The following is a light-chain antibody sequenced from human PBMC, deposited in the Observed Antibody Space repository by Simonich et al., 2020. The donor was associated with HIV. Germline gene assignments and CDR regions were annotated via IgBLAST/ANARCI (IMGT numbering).Light chain of an antibody. V-gene: IGKV3-15*01. Sequence: EIVMTQSPATLSVSPGERATLFCSASQSVSINLAWYPHKPGQAPRLLSYGASARATDIPARFSGSGSGTEFTLTISTMQSEDFAVYYCQQCNNWPPTFGQGTKVEIK. CDR2: GAS. CDR3: QQCNNWPPT. J-gene: IGKJ1*01. CDR1: QSVSIN.